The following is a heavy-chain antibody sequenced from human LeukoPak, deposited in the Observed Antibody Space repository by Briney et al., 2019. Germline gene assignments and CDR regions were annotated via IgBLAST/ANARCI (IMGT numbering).Heavy chain of an antibody. Sequence: SETLSLTCAVYGGSFSGYYWSWIRQPPGKGLEWIGEINHSGSTNYNPSLKSRVTISVDTSKNQFSLKLSSVTAADTAVYYCARDFPYYGSGSYYSAFDIWGQGTMVTVSS. CDR1: GGSFSGYY. V-gene: IGHV4-34*01. D-gene: IGHD3-10*01. J-gene: IGHJ3*02. CDR2: INHSGST. CDR3: ARDFPYYGSGSYYSAFDI.